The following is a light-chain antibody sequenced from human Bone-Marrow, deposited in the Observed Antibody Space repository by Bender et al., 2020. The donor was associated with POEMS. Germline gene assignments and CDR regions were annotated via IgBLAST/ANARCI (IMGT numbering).Light chain of an antibody. CDR1: DLGDKY. Sequence: SYEVTQPPSASVSPGQTASITCSGDDLGDKYVAWYQQKPGQSPVLVIYQDTKRPSGIPERFSGSNSGNTATLTISGTQAMDETNYYCQAWDACSVIFGGGTKLTVL. CDR3: QAWDACSVI. J-gene: IGLJ2*01. CDR2: QDT. V-gene: IGLV3-1*01.